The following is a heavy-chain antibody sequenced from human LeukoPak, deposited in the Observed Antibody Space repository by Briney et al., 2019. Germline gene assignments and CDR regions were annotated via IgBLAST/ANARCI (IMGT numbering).Heavy chain of an antibody. J-gene: IGHJ6*03. Sequence: GGYLRLSCAASGFTFSNYNMNWVRQAPGKGLEWVSYISSSSRTIYYADSVKGRFTISRDNAKNSLYLQMNSLRAEDTAVYYCALRGGYTSGWYMRDYYMDIWGKGTTVTVSS. CDR1: GFTFSNYN. CDR3: ALRGGYTSGWYMRDYYMDI. CDR2: ISSSSRTI. D-gene: IGHD6-19*01. V-gene: IGHV3-48*01.